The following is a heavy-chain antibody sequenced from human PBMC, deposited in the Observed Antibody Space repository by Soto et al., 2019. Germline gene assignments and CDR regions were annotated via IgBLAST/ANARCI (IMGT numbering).Heavy chain of an antibody. CDR2: ISSSSSTI. J-gene: IGHJ6*03. Sequence: VQLVESGGGLVQPGGSLRLSCAASGFTFSTYSMNWVRQAPGKGLEWVSYISSSSSTIHYVDSVKGRFTISRDNAKNSLYLQMNSLRAEDTAVYYCARGYYYGSGSYSQDYMDVWGKGTTVTVSS. V-gene: IGHV3-48*01. D-gene: IGHD3-10*01. CDR1: GFTFSTYS. CDR3: ARGYYYGSGSYSQDYMDV.